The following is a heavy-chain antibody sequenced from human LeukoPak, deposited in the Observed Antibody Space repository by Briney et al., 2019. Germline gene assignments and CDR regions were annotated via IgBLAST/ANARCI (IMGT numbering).Heavy chain of an antibody. J-gene: IGHJ6*02. CDR1: GFTFSSYD. CDR3: AREFHSSSSGYYGMDV. D-gene: IGHD6-13*01. Sequence: GGSLRLSCAASGFTFSSYDMHWVRQATGKGLEWVSAIGTAGDTYYPGSVKGRFTISRENAKNSLYLQMNSLRAGDTAVYYCAREFHSSSSGYYGMDVWGQGTTVTVSS. V-gene: IGHV3-13*01. CDR2: IGTAGDT.